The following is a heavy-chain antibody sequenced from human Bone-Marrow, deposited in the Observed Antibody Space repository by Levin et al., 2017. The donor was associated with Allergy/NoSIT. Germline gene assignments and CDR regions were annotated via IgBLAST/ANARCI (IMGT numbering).Heavy chain of an antibody. V-gene: IGHV3-33*01. CDR2: VWFDGSNE. D-gene: IGHD5-18*01. CDR3: ARMSGYSYGYFDF. Sequence: GGSLRLSCAASGFTFSNFGMHWVRQAPGKGLEWVAVVWFDGSNEDYADSVKGRFTISRDNSKNTLYLQVNSLRAEDTAVYYCARMSGYSYGYFDFWGQGTLVPVSS. J-gene: IGHJ4*02. CDR1: GFTFSNFG.